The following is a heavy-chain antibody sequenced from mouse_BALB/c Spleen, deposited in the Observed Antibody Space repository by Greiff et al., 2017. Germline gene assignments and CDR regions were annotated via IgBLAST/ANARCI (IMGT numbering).Heavy chain of an antibody. J-gene: IGHJ4*01. V-gene: IGHV1-7*01. D-gene: IGHD2-14*01. CDR1: GYTFTSYW. CDR2: INPSTGYT. CDR3: ARSGYRYDDAYAMDY. Sequence: QVQLQQSGAELAKPGASVKMSCKASGYTFTSYWMHWVKQRPGQGLEWIGYINPSTGYTEYNQKFKDKATLTADKSSSTAYMQLSSLTSEDSAVYYCARSGYRYDDAYAMDYWGQGTSVTVSS.